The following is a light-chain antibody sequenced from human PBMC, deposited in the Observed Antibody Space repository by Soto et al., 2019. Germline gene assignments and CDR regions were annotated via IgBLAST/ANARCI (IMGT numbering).Light chain of an antibody. J-gene: IGLJ2*01. CDR1: SSDVGGYNS. CDR3: SSYTSSNILV. V-gene: IGLV2-8*01. Sequence: QSALTQPPSASGSPGQSVTISCTGTSSDVGGYNSVSWYQQHPGKVPKVMIYDVSKRPSGVPDRFSGSKSGNTASLTVSGLQAEDEADYYCSSYTSSNILVFGGGTKPTVL. CDR2: DVS.